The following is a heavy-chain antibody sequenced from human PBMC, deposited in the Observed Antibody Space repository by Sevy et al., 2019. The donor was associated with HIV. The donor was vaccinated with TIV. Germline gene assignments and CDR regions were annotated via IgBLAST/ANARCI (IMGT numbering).Heavy chain of an antibody. CDR3: ARDKKKVGSTSWGFDY. CDR2: IYYSGST. Sequence: SENLSLTCTVSGGSVSSGSYYWSWIRQPPGKGLEWIGYIYYSGSTNYNPSLKSRVTISVDTSKNLFSLKLSSVTAADTAVYYCARDKKKVGSTSWGFDYWGQGTLVTVSS. CDR1: GGSVSSGSYY. D-gene: IGHD2-2*01. J-gene: IGHJ4*02. V-gene: IGHV4-61*01.